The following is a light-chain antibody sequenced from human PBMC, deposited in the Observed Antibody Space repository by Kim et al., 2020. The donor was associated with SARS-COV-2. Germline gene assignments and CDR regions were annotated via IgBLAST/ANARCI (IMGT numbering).Light chain of an antibody. J-gene: IGLJ3*02. CDR3: NSRDSSGNPRWV. Sequence: LGQTVRITCQGDSLRSYYASWYQQKPGQAPVLVIYGKNNRPSGIADRFSGSSSGNTASLTITGAQAEDEADYYCNSRDSSGNPRWVFGGGTQLTVL. V-gene: IGLV3-19*01. CDR2: GKN. CDR1: SLRSYY.